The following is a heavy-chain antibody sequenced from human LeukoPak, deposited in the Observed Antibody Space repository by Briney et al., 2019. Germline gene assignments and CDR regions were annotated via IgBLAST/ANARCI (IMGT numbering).Heavy chain of an antibody. J-gene: IGHJ4*02. CDR1: GGSISSGGYY. CDR2: IYYSGST. V-gene: IGHV4-61*08. Sequence: PSETLSLTCTVSGGSISSGGYYWSWIRQHPGKGLEWIGYIYYSGSTNYNPSLKSRVTISVDTSKNQFSLKLSSVTATDTAVYYCARFIVATIYGEYYFDYWGQGTLVTVSS. D-gene: IGHD5-12*01. CDR3: ARFIVATIYGEYYFDY.